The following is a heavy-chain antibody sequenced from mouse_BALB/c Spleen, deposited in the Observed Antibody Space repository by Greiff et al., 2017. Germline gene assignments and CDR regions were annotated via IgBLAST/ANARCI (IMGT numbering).Heavy chain of an antibody. CDR1: GFSLTSYG. Sequence: QVQLQQSGPGLVQPSQSLSITCTVSGFSLTSYGVHWVRQSPGKGLEWLGVIWSGGSTDYNAAFISRLSISKDNSKSQVFFKMNSLQANDTAIYYCARVDYYGYRYFDVWAQGPRSPSPQ. D-gene: IGHD1-1*01. CDR3: ARVDYYGYRYFDV. CDR2: IWSGGST. J-gene: IGHJ1*01. V-gene: IGHV2-2*02.